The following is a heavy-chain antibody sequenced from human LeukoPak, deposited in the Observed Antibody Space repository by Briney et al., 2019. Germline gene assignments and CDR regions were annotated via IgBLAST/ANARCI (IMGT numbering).Heavy chain of an antibody. CDR1: GFTFHDYA. Sequence: GGSLRLSCAASGFTFHDYAIHWVRQAPGKSLEWVSGISWDSAGIVYADSVKGRFTISRDNAKTSLYLQMDSLRAEDTAVYWCARGPTNGQAFDYWGQGTLVSVSS. D-gene: IGHD2-8*01. CDR2: ISWDSAGI. CDR3: ARGPTNGQAFDY. V-gene: IGHV3-9*01. J-gene: IGHJ4*02.